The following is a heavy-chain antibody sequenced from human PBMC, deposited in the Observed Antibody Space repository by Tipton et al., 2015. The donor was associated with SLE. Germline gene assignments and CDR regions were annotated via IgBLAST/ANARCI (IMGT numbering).Heavy chain of an antibody. CDR1: VGSISSYY. J-gene: IGHJ3*02. V-gene: IGHV4-59*01. CDR3: ARVYGYSSSSEAFDI. D-gene: IGHD6-6*01. Sequence: TLSPTCTVSVGSISSYYWTWIRQPPGKGLEWIGCLYYSGSTNYNPSLKSRVTISVDTSNHQFSLKLTSVTAADTAVYYCARVYGYSSSSEAFDIWGQGTMVTVSS. CDR2: LYYSGST.